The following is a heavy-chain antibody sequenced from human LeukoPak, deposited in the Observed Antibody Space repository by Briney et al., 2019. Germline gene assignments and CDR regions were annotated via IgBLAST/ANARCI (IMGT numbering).Heavy chain of an antibody. CDR1: GFTFSGSA. D-gene: IGHD6-6*01. CDR2: IRSKANSYAT. J-gene: IGHJ3*02. V-gene: IGHV3-73*01. CDR3: TTAPDQGSSSTDGAFDI. Sequence: RGSLRLSCAASGFTFSGSAMHWVRQASGKGLEWVGRIRSKANSYATAYAASVKGRFTISRDDSKNTAYLQMNSLKTEDTAVYYCTTAPDQGSSSTDGAFDIWGQGTMVTVSS.